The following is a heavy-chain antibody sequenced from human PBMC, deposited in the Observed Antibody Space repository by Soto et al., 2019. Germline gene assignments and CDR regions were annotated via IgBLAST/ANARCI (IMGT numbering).Heavy chain of an antibody. CDR2: IIPIFGTA. D-gene: IGHD3-9*01. Sequence: SVKVSCKASGGTFSSYAISWVRQAPGQGLEWMGGIIPIFGTANYAQKFQGRVTITADESTSTAYMELSSLRSEDTAVYYCARDLGHYDILTGYLSDYYGMDVWGQGTTVTVSS. CDR3: ARDLGHYDILTGYLSDYYGMDV. J-gene: IGHJ6*02. CDR1: GGTFSSYA. V-gene: IGHV1-69*13.